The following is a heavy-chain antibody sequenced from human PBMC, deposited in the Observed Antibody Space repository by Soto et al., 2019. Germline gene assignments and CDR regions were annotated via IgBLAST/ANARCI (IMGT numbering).Heavy chain of an antibody. J-gene: IGHJ4*02. CDR2: ISGSGGST. D-gene: IGHD3-3*01. CDR3: ANLGQYYDFWSGTDLDCDY. CDR1: GFTFGSYA. V-gene: IGHV3-23*01. Sequence: EVQLLESGGGLVQPGGSLRLSCAVSGFTFGSYAMSWVRQAPGEGLEWVSAISGSGGSTYYADSVKGRFTISRDNSENTLYLQMNSLRAEDTAVYYCANLGQYYDFWSGTDLDCDYWGQGTLVTVSS.